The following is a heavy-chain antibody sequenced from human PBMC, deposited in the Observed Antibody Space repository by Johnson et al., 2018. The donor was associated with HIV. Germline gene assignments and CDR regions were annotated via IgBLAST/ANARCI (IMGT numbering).Heavy chain of an antibody. V-gene: IGHV3-23*04. J-gene: IGHJ3*02. CDR3: ALGGSWYAFDI. CDR2: ISGSGVST. CDR1: GFTFSNFA. D-gene: IGHD2-15*01. Sequence: VQLVESWGGLVQPGGSLRLSCAASGFTFSNFAMNWVRQAPGKGLEWVSVISGSGVSTYYADSVKGRFTISRDNSKNTLYLQMNSLRAEDTAVYYCALGGSWYAFDIWGQGTMVTVSS.